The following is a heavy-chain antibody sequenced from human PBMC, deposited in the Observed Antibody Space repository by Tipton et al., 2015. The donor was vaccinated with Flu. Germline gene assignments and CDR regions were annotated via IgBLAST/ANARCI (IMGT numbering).Heavy chain of an antibody. CDR3: ARDRGGWSANWFDP. CDR1: GDSISSYY. CDR2: VYTSGST. D-gene: IGHD6-19*01. Sequence: TLSLTCTVSGDSISSYYWSWIRQPAGKGLEWIGRVYTSGSTNYNPSLKSRVTMSVDKSRNHFSLRLSSVTAAGTAVYYCARDRGGWSANWFDPWGQGTLVTVSS. J-gene: IGHJ5*02. V-gene: IGHV4-4*07.